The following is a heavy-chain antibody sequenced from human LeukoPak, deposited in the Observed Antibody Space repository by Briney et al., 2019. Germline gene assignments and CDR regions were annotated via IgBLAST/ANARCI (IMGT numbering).Heavy chain of an antibody. CDR2: INHSGST. CDR3: ARGQGASNAFDI. V-gene: IGHV4-34*01. J-gene: IGHJ3*02. Sequence: PSETLSLTCTVSGDSLSSNYWSWIRQPPGKGLEWIGEINHSGSTNYNPSLKSRVTISVDTSKNQFSLKLSSVTAADTAVYYCARGQGASNAFDIWGQGTMVSVSS. D-gene: IGHD4/OR15-4a*01. CDR1: GDSLSSNY.